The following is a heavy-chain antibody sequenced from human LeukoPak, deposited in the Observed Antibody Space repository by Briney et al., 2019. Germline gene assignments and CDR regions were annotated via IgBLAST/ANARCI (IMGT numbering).Heavy chain of an antibody. J-gene: IGHJ4*02. CDR2: ISGSGGAT. CDR1: GFTFSLFA. Sequence: HTGGSLRLSCAASGFTFSLFAMHWVRQAPGKGLEWVSAISGSGGATYHADADSVKGRLTISRDNSKNALYLEINNLRAEDTAVYYRAKDGYNYDSSGHFDYWGQGTLVTVSS. V-gene: IGHV3-23*01. D-gene: IGHD3-22*01. CDR3: AKDGYNYDSSGHFDY.